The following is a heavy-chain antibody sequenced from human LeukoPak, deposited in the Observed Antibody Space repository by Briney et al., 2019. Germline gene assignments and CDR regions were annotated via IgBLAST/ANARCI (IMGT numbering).Heavy chain of an antibody. V-gene: IGHV1-2*02. D-gene: IGHD3-22*01. CDR3: ARDPIVVVRLRPSDAFDI. J-gene: IGHJ3*02. CDR2: INPNSGGT. Sequence: ASVKVSCKASGYTFTGYYMHWVRQAPGQGLEWMGWINPNSGGTNYAQKFQGRVTMTRDTSISTAYMELSRLRSDDTAVYYCARDPIVVVRLRPSDAFDIWGQGTMVTVSS. CDR1: GYTFTGYY.